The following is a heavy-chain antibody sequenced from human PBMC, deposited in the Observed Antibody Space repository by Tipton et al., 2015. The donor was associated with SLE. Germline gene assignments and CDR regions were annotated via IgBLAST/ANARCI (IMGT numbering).Heavy chain of an antibody. CDR3: AARLRDSNYVCY. D-gene: IGHD4-11*01. CDR2: IDPSDSYT. CDR1: GYSFTSYW. J-gene: IGHJ4*02. Sequence: VQLVQSGAEVKKPGESLRISCKGSGYSFTSYWITWVRQMPGKGLEWMGRIDPSDSYTNYSPSFQGHVTISADKSISTAYLQWSSLKASDTAMYYCAARLRDSNYVCYWGQGTLVTVSS. V-gene: IGHV5-10-1*01.